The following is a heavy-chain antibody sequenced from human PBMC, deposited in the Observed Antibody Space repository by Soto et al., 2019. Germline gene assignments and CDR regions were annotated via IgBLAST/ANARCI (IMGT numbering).Heavy chain of an antibody. Sequence: VRSLRLSCTAAGFTISTYGMHWVRQAPGKGLEWVALIWNHGNADSYADFVKGRFSISRDNSKNNVFLQMSSLRAEDTGVYYCARGPWLVGDITAFDYWGQGTLVTVSS. CDR2: IWNHGNAD. V-gene: IGHV3-33*08. CDR1: GFTISTYG. J-gene: IGHJ4*02. D-gene: IGHD3-10*01. CDR3: ARGPWLVGDITAFDY.